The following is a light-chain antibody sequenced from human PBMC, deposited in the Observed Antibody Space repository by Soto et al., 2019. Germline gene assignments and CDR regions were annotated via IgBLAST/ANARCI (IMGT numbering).Light chain of an antibody. J-gene: IGKJ2*01. CDR3: RQALHTPRT. CDR2: LGS. CDR1: QSLLHSNGYNY. V-gene: IGKV2-28*01. Sequence: DTVMTQSPLSLPVTPGEPDSISCRSSQSLLHSNGYNYVDWYLQKPGQSPQLLIYLGSNRASGVPARVGASGSGTYFPLNISSVEADDVRVYYCRQALHTPRTFGQGTKLEIK.